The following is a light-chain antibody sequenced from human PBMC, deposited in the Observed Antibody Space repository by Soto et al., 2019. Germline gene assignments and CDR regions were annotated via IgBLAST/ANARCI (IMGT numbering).Light chain of an antibody. CDR3: QQSYRTPYT. J-gene: IGKJ2*01. CDR2: AAS. Sequence: DIQMTQSPSSLSASVGDRVTITCRASQSISSYLNWYQQKPGKAPKLLIYAASSLQSGVPSRFSGSRSGTDFTLTISTLQPEDGATYYCQQSYRTPYTFGQGTKVDIK. CDR1: QSISSY. V-gene: IGKV1-39*01.